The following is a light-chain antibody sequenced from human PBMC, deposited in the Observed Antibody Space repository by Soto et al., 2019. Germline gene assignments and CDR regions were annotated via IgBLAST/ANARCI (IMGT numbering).Light chain of an antibody. CDR3: QQYIHWPWT. CDR2: GAS. J-gene: IGKJ1*01. V-gene: IGKV3-15*01. Sequence: ELVMTQSPATLSVSPGEGATLSCRASQSGSNLAWYQQRPGQAPRLLIYGASTRATGVPTRFSGSGSGTEFTLTISSLQSEDFAVYYCQQYIHWPWTFGRGTKVDIK. CDR1: QSGSN.